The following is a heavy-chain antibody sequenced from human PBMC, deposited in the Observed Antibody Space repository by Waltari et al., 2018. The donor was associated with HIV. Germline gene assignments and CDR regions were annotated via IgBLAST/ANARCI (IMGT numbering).Heavy chain of an antibody. D-gene: IGHD3-22*01. CDR1: GYTFTDYY. Sequence: QVQLVQSGAEVKKPGASVKVSCKASGYTFTDYYMHWVRQAPGQRLEWMGWINPNSGGTNYAQRFQGRVTMTRDTSISTAYMELSRLRSDDTAVYYCARDLMIVVAYFDYWGQGTLVTVSS. J-gene: IGHJ4*02. CDR3: ARDLMIVVAYFDY. CDR2: INPNSGGT. V-gene: IGHV1-2*02.